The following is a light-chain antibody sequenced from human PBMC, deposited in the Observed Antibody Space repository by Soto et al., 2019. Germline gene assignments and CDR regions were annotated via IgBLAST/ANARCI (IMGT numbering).Light chain of an antibody. J-gene: IGKJ2*01. CDR3: QQYNNWPPMYT. CDR1: QSVSSN. Sequence: EIVMTQSPATLSVSPGERATLSCRASQSVSSNLAWYQQKPGQAPRLLIYGASTRANGIPARCSGSGSGTEFTLTISSLQSEDFAVYYGQQYNNWPPMYTCGQGTKLEIK. CDR2: GAS. V-gene: IGKV3-15*01.